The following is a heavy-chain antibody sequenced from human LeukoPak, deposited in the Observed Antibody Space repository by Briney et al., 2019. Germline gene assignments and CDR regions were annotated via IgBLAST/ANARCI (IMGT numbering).Heavy chain of an antibody. V-gene: IGHV4-59*01. CDR2: IDYSGST. CDR1: SGSISSYY. J-gene: IGHJ6*02. D-gene: IGHD2-15*01. CDR3: AREKSDCSGGSCYSYYGMDV. Sequence: SETLSLTCTVSSGSISSYYWSWIRQPPGKGLEWIGYIDYSGSTNYNPSLKSRVTISVDTSKNQFSLNLSSVTAADTAVYYCAREKSDCSGGSCYSYYGMDVWGQGTTVTVSS.